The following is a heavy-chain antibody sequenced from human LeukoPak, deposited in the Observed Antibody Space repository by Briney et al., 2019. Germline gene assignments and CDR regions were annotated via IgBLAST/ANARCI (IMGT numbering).Heavy chain of an antibody. D-gene: IGHD2/OR15-2a*01. Sequence: GASVKVSCKASGGTFSSYAISWVRQAPGQGLEWMGGIIPIFGTANYAQKFQGRATITADESTSTAYMELSSLRSEDTAVYYCARGSMAERATILFDYWGQGTLVTVSS. V-gene: IGHV1-69*13. CDR1: GGTFSSYA. J-gene: IGHJ4*02. CDR2: IIPIFGTA. CDR3: ARGSMAERATILFDY.